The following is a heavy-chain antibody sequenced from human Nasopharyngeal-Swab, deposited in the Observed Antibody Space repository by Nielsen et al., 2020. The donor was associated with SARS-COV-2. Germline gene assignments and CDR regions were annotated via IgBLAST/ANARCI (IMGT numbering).Heavy chain of an antibody. CDR3: ARDLAVGATMGEDYDY. J-gene: IGHJ4*02. D-gene: IGHD1-26*01. CDR1: GFTFSSYG. Sequence: GGSLRLSSAASGFTFSSYGMHWVRQAPGKGLEWVAVIWYDGSNKYYADSVKGRFTISRDNSKNTLYLQMNSLRAEDTAVYYCARDLAVGATMGEDYDYWGQGTLVTVSS. CDR2: IWYDGSNK. V-gene: IGHV3-33*01.